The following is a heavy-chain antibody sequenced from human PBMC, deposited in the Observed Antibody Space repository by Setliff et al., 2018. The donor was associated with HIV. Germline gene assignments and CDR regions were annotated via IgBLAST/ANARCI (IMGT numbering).Heavy chain of an antibody. D-gene: IGHD6-13*01. V-gene: IGHV5-51*01. CDR3: ARHSGEQQLVHTIPRPYYMDV. CDR1: GYSFTSYW. CDR2: IYPGDSDT. Sequence: PGESLKISCKGSGYSFTSYWIGWVRQVPGKGLEWMGIIYPGDSDTRYSPSFQGQVTISADKSISTAYLQWSSLKASDTAMYYCARHSGEQQLVHTIPRPYYMDVWGKGTTVTVSS. J-gene: IGHJ6*03.